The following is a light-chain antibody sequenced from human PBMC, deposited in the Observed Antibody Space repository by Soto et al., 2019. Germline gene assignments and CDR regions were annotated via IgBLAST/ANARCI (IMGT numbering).Light chain of an antibody. CDR2: GAS. CDR3: LQYNNWPRT. Sequence: EIVMTQSPVTLSVSPGERATLSCRASQSINSNLAWYQQKTGQAPRLLIYGASTRATGSPARFSGSGSGTEFTLTISSLQSEDFAVYYCLQYNNWPRTFGQGTQVEFK. CDR1: QSINSN. J-gene: IGKJ1*01. V-gene: IGKV3-15*01.